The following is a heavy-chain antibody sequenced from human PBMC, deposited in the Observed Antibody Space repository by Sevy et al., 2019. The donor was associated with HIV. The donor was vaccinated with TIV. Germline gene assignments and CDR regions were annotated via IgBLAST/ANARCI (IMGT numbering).Heavy chain of an antibody. CDR2: IKQDGSEK. Sequence: GGSLRLSCAASGFTFSSYWMSWVRQAPGKGLEWVANIKQDGSEKYYVDSVKGRFTISRDNAKNSLYLQMNSLRAEDTAVYYCARGGEDGYNFGVDYWGQGTLVTVSS. V-gene: IGHV3-7*01. CDR1: GFTFSSYW. D-gene: IGHD5-12*01. CDR3: ARGGEDGYNFGVDY. J-gene: IGHJ4*02.